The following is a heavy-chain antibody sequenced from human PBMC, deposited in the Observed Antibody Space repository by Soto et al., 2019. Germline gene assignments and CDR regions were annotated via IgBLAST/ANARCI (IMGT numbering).Heavy chain of an antibody. CDR2: IIPIFGTA. J-gene: IGHJ5*02. CDR3: ARGFGGTGTTYDNWFDP. V-gene: IGHV1-69*13. Sequence: GASVKVSCKASGGTFSSYAISWVRQAPGQGLEWMGGIIPIFGTANYAQKFQGRVTITADESTSTAYMELSSLRSEDTAVYYCARGFGGTGTTYDNWFDPWGQGTLVTVSS. D-gene: IGHD1-1*01. CDR1: GGTFSSYA.